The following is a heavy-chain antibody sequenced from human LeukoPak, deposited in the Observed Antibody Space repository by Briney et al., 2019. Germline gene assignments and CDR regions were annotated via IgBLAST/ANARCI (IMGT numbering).Heavy chain of an antibody. J-gene: IGHJ4*02. CDR1: GFTFSSYA. D-gene: IGHD3-16*02. V-gene: IGHV3-30*04. CDR2: ISYDGSNK. CDR3: ARSLSSRFSGPRRPYYFDY. Sequence: GGSLRLSCAASGFTFSSYAMHWVRQAPGKGLEWVAVISYDGSNKKYADSVKGRFTISRDNSKNTLYLQMNSLRAEDTAVYYCARSLSSRFSGPRRPYYFDYWGQGTLVTVSS.